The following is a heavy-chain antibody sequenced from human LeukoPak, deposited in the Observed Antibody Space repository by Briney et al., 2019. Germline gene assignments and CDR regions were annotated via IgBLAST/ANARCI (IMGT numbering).Heavy chain of an antibody. J-gene: IGHJ6*02. D-gene: IGHD4-23*01. CDR1: GFTVSSNY. CDR2: IYSGGST. Sequence: PGGSLRLSCAASGFTVSSNYMSWVRQAPGKGLDWVSVIYSGGSTYYADSVKGRLTISRDNSKNTLYLQMNSLRAEDTAVYYCARVSTVGYYYYGMDLWGQGTTVTVSS. V-gene: IGHV3-66*02. CDR3: ARVSTVGYYYYGMDL.